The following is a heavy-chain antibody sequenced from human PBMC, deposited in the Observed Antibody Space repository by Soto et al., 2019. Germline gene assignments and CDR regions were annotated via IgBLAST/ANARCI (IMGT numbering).Heavy chain of an antibody. V-gene: IGHV4-59*01. CDR2: IYYTGST. CDR3: ARVEYYDILTGYQKSNFDY. CDR1: GGSICSYS. D-gene: IGHD3-9*01. J-gene: IGHJ4*02. Sequence: SETLSLTCTVSGGSICSYSSSWFRQPPGKGLEWIGYIYYTGSTNYNPSLKSRVTISVDTSKNQFSLKLSSVTAADTAVYYCARVEYYDILTGYQKSNFDYWGQGTLVTVSS.